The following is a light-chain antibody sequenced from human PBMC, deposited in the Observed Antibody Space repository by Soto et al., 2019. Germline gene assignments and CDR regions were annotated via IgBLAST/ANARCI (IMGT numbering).Light chain of an antibody. CDR3: QKYNDWPPSWT. CDR2: GVS. CDR1: QSISST. J-gene: IGKJ1*01. V-gene: IGKV3-15*01. Sequence: EIVMTQSPATLSVSPGERVTLSCRASQSISSTLAWHQQRPGQAPRLLIYGVSTRATGIPARFSGSGSGIELTLTISSLQSEDFAVYYCQKYNDWPPSWTFGQGTKVEIK.